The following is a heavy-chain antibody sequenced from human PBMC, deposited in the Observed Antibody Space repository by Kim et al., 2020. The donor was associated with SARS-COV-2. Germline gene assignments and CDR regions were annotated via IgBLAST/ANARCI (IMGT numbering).Heavy chain of an antibody. J-gene: IGHJ4*02. V-gene: IGHV3-15*01. Sequence: GGSLRLSCAASGLRFSNSCMSWVRQAPGKGLEWIGRIKSKTDGGTIDYIAPVEGRFTIARDDSNNTLYLQMNSLKTEDTAVYYCTTGTRPYWGQGTLVTVSS. CDR2: IKSKTDGGTI. CDR1: GLRFSNSC. CDR3: TTGTRPY. D-gene: IGHD3-10*01.